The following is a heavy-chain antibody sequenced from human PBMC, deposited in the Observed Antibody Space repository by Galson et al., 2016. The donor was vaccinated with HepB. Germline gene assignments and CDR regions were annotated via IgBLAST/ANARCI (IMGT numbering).Heavy chain of an antibody. J-gene: IGHJ5*02. CDR2: IYHSGSA. D-gene: IGHD3-22*01. CDR3: ARGNYYDSTGASGFDL. V-gene: IGHV4/OR15-8*02. Sequence: TLSLTCVVSGASISSTNWWSWVRQPPGKGLDWIGGIYHSGSANYNPSLGSRVTISIENSKNQFSLNLTSVTAADTAVYYCARGNYYDSTGASGFDLWGQGILVTVSS. CDR1: GASISSTNW.